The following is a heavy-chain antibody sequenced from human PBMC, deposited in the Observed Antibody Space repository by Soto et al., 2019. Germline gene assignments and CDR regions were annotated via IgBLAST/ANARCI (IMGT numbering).Heavy chain of an antibody. V-gene: IGHV4-34*01. Sequence: SETLSLTCSVYGGSFTGYYWSWIRQPPGKGLEWIGEINHSGSTNYNPSLKSRVTISVDRSKNQFSLKLSSVTAADTAVYYCERARDTVATVDFDYWCQGNLVTVSS. CDR2: INHSGST. CDR1: GGSFTGYY. D-gene: IGHD5-12*01. J-gene: IGHJ4*02. CDR3: ERARDTVATVDFDY.